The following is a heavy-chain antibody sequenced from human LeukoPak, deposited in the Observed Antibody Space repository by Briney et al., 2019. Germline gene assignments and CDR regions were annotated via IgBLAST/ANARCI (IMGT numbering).Heavy chain of an antibody. Sequence: SETLSLTCTVSGGSISSYYWSWIRQPPGKGLEWIGYIHYSGSTNYNPSLKSRVTTSVDTSKNQFSLKLSSVTAADTAVYYCARTTEGGYTYGYFYYYYMDVWGKGTTVTISS. V-gene: IGHV4-59*01. CDR2: IHYSGST. CDR1: GGSISSYY. J-gene: IGHJ6*03. CDR3: ARTTEGGYTYGYFYYYYMDV. D-gene: IGHD5-18*01.